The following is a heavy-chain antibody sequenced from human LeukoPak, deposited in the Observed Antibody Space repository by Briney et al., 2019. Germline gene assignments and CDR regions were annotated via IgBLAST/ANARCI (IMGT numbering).Heavy chain of an antibody. CDR2: ISSSSSYI. V-gene: IGHV3-21*01. CDR1: GFTFSSYS. J-gene: IGHJ4*02. Sequence: RTGGSLRLSCAASGFTFSSYSMNWVRQAPGKGLEWVSSISSSSSYIYYADSVKGRFTISRDNAKNSLYLQMNSLRAEDTAVYYCARGGTVTNDYWGQGTLVTVSS. CDR3: ARGGTVTNDY. D-gene: IGHD4-11*01.